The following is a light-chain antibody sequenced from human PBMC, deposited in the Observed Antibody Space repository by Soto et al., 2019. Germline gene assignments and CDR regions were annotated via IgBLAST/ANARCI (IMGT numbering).Light chain of an antibody. CDR1: QSLLYSNGNNY. Sequence: DIVMTQSPLSLPVTPGEPASISCRSSQSLLYSNGNNYLDWYLQKPGQSPQLLIYMGSNRASGVADRFSGSGSGTDFTLKISRVEAEDVGVYYCMEALQSPYTLGQGTKLEIK. CDR3: MEALQSPYT. CDR2: MGS. J-gene: IGKJ2*01. V-gene: IGKV2-28*01.